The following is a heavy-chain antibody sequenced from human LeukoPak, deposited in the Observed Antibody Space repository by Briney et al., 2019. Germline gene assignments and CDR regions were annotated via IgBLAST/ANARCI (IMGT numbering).Heavy chain of an antibody. CDR1: GFTFNKFA. J-gene: IGHJ4*02. CDR3: AKDYEYNSNTWYFH. Sequence: GSLRLSCAASGFTFNKFAMSWVRPAPGKGLEWVSGIIENGGETYYADSVRGRFTISRDNSKNTLYLQMNSLRAEDTAVYYCAKDYEYNSNTWYFHWGRGTLVSVSS. V-gene: IGHV3-23*01. D-gene: IGHD6-13*01. CDR2: IIENGGET.